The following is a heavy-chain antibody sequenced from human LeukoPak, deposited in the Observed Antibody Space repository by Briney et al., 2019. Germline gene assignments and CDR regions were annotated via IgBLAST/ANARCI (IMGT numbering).Heavy chain of an antibody. Sequence: GGSLRLSCAASGFTFSIYSRHWVRQAPDRGLEWVAVTSYDGSNHYYADSVKGRFTISRDNSKHTVFLQMNSLRPEDTAVYYCARGASYVRPXGQGTLVTVSS. CDR1: GFTFSIYS. D-gene: IGHD3-10*02. J-gene: IGHJ5*02. CDR2: TSYDGSNH. V-gene: IGHV3-30*04. CDR3: ARGASYVRP.